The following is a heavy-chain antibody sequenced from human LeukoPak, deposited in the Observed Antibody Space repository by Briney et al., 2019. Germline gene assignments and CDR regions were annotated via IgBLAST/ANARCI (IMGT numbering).Heavy chain of an antibody. CDR1: GGSVSSGSYY. Sequence: SETLSLTCTVSGGSVSSGSYYWSWIRQPPGKGLEWIGYIYCSGSTNYNPSLKSRVTISVDTSKNQFSLKLSSVTAADTAVYYCARVDSGYDYFDYWGQGTLVTVSS. D-gene: IGHD5-12*01. V-gene: IGHV4-61*01. CDR2: IYCSGST. CDR3: ARVDSGYDYFDY. J-gene: IGHJ4*02.